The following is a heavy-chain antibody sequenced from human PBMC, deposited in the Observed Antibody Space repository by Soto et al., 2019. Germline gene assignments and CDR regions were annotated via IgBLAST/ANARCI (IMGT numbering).Heavy chain of an antibody. Sequence: FTSCYGYSGRQAPDHGLEWLGVINPHGGSTAYAQKFKGRVTLTRDTSASTVYMEVSSLTSEDTAMYYCARSSGGDFGIITKGKHSLAIWGQGTLVTVSS. D-gene: IGHD3-16*01. CDR1: FTSCY. CDR3: ARSSGGDFGIITKGKHSLAI. CDR2: INPHGGST. V-gene: IGHV1-46*01. J-gene: IGHJ4*03.